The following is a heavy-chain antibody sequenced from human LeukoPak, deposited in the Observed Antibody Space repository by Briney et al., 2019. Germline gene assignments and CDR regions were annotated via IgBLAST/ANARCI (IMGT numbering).Heavy chain of an antibody. D-gene: IGHD4-11*01. CDR3: ARAGGYYSNSFDY. Sequence: PSETLSLTCTVSGGSISSYYWSWIRQPPGKGLEWIGYIYYSGSTNYNPSLKSRVTISVDTSKNQFSLKLSSVTAADTAVYYCARAGGYYSNSFDYWGQGTLVTVSS. CDR2: IYYSGST. CDR1: GGSISSYY. V-gene: IGHV4-59*08. J-gene: IGHJ4*02.